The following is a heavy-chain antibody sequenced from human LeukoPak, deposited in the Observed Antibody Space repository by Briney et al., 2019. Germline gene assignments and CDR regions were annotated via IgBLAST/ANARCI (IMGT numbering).Heavy chain of an antibody. CDR1: GDIFNSYS. Sequence: GASVKVSCKAPGDIFNSYSVSWVRQAPGQGLEWMGGIIPMFGSTNYAQKFEGRVTITTDQSTTTVYMELTSLTSEDTAVYYCARVGRSRGALPNFYYYMDVWGKGTTVTVSS. J-gene: IGHJ6*03. CDR2: IIPMFGST. D-gene: IGHD1-26*01. CDR3: ARVGRSRGALPNFYYYMDV. V-gene: IGHV1-69*05.